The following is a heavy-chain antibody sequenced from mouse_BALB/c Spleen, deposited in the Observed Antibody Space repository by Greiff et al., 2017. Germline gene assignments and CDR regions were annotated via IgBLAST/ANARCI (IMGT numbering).Heavy chain of an antibody. D-gene: IGHD1-1*01. V-gene: IGHV1-80*01. CDR1: GHAFSSYW. J-gene: IGHJ4*01. Sequence: VQLQESGAELVRPGSSVKISCKASGHAFSSYWMNWVKQRPGQGLEWIGQIYPGDGDTNYNGKFKGKATLTADKSSSTAYMQLSSLTSEDSAVYFCARYYGSSYAMDYWGQGTSVTVSS. CDR2: IYPGDGDT. CDR3: ARYYGSSYAMDY.